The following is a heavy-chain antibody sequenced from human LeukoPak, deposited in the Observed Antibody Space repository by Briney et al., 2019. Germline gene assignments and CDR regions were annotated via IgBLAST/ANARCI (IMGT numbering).Heavy chain of an antibody. V-gene: IGHV4-28*03. CDR1: GYSISSSNW. CDR3: ARGLCSSTSCYTSLGDNWFDP. D-gene: IGHD2-2*02. CDR2: IYYSGST. Sequence: PSETLSLTCAVSGYSISSSNWWGWIRQPPGKGLEWIGYIYYSGSTYYNPSLKSRVTMSVDTSKNQFSLKLSSVTAVDTAVYYCARGLCSSTSCYTSLGDNWFDPWGQGTLVTVSS. J-gene: IGHJ5*02.